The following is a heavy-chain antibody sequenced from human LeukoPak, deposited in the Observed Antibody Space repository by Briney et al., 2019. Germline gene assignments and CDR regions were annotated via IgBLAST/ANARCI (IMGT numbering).Heavy chain of an antibody. D-gene: IGHD3-10*01. CDR3: ATDRGGYGSGSYDY. CDR1: GFTFSSYA. CDR2: ISGSGGST. Sequence: GGSLRLSCAASGFTFSSYAMSWVRQAPGKGRECVSAISGSGGSTYYADSVKGRFTISRDNSKNTLYLQMNSLRAEDTAVYYCATDRGGYGSGSYDYWGQGTLVTVSS. J-gene: IGHJ4*02. V-gene: IGHV3-23*01.